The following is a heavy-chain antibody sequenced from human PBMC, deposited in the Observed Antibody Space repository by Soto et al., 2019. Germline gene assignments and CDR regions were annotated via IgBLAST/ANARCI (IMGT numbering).Heavy chain of an antibody. V-gene: IGHV1-18*04. D-gene: IGHD2-2*01. J-gene: IGHJ6*02. CDR3: GREYSRRTSCYWTRYYYYGTDV. CDR1: GYTFTSDG. Sequence: ASVKVSGKASGYTFTSDGISWVRQAPGQGLEWIGWISAYNGNTNYAQKLQGRVTMTTDTSTSKEYMELRRLRSHDTAVPYCGREYSRRTSCYWTRYYYYGTDVGGQGTRVIVSS. CDR2: ISAYNGNT.